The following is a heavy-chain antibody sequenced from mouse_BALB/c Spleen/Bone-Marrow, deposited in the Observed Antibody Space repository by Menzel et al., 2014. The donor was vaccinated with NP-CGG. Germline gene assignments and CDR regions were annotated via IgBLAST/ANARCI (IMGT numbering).Heavy chain of an antibody. CDR2: INPASSTI. CDR1: GFDFSRYW. V-gene: IGHV4-1*02. CDR3: AKNYYYGYVAY. J-gene: IGHJ3*01. Sequence: EVHLVESGGGLVQPGGSLKLSCAASGFDFSRYWMTWVRQAPGKGLEWIGEINPASSTISYTPSLKDKFIISRDNAKNTLYLQMSKVRSEDTALYYCAKNYYYGYVAYWGQGTLVTVSA. D-gene: IGHD1-2*01.